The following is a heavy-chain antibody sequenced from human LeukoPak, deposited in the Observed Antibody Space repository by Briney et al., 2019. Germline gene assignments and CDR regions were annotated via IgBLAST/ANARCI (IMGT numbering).Heavy chain of an antibody. J-gene: IGHJ6*02. CDR3: ASYQNAFWGSYPQAPYGMDV. D-gene: IGHD3-16*02. CDR2: INPSGGST. Sequence: ASVKVSCKASGYTFTSYYMHWVRQAPGQGLEWMGIINPSGGSTSYAQKFQGRVTMTRDTSTSTVYMELSSLRSGDTAVYYCASYQNAFWGSYPQAPYGMDVWGQGTTVTVSS. V-gene: IGHV1-46*01. CDR1: GYTFTSYY.